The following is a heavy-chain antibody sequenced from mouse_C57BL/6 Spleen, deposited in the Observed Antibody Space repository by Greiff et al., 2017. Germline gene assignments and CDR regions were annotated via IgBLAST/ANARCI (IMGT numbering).Heavy chain of an antibody. CDR1: GYTFTSYW. Sequence: QVQLQQSGAELVKPGASVKLSCKASGYTFTSYWMQWVKQRPGQGLEWIGEIDPADSYTNYNPKFKGKATLTVDTSSSTAYMQHSSLTSEDSAVYYCARKGLLRGNCYARDYWGQGTSVTVAS. CDR3: ARKGLLRGNCYARDY. D-gene: IGHD2-3*01. CDR2: IDPADSYT. V-gene: IGHV1-50*01. J-gene: IGHJ4*01.